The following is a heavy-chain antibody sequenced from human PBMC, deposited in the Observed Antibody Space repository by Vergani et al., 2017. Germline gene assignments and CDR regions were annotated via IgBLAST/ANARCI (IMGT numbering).Heavy chain of an antibody. V-gene: IGHV3-23*01. J-gene: IGHJ3*02. CDR1: GFTFSSYA. D-gene: IGHD3-10*01. CDR3: AKDSLWFGELWVRTPDDAFDI. Sequence: EVQLLESGGGLVQPGGSLRLSCAASGFTFSSYAMSWVRQAPGKGLEWVSAISGSGGSTYYADSVKGRFTISRDNSKNTLYLQMNSLRAEDTAVYYCAKDSLWFGELWVRTPDDAFDIWGQGTMVTVSS. CDR2: ISGSGGST.